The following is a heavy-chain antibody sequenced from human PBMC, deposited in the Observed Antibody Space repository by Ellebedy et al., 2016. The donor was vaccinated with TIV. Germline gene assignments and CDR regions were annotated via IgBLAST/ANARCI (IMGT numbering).Heavy chain of an antibody. Sequence: GESLKISXKASGYSFTNYWISWVRQMPGKGLEWMGRIDPRDSYTNYSPSFQGHVTISADKSISTAYLQWSSLKASGTAMYYCARLYCSGGRCPFDYWGQGTLVTVSS. CDR1: GYSFTNYW. J-gene: IGHJ4*02. V-gene: IGHV5-10-1*01. CDR2: IDPRDSYT. CDR3: ARLYCSGGRCPFDY. D-gene: IGHD2-15*01.